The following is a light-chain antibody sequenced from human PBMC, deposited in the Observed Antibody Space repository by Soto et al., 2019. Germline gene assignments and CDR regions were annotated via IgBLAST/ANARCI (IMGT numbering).Light chain of an antibody. V-gene: IGKV3-11*01. CDR2: DAS. CDR3: QQRTDRPPWT. J-gene: IGKJ1*01. CDR1: QSIGLA. Sequence: LPQSPATLSLSPGERATLSCRASQSIGLAIAWYQHNPGQAPRLLIFDASQRATGIPARFRGSGSGTDFTLSISSLELEDFAVYYCQQRTDRPPWTFGQGTKVDIK.